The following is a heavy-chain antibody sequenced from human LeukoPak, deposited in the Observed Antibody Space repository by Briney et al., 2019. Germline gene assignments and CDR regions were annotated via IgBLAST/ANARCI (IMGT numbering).Heavy chain of an antibody. CDR1: GNTFTGYY. CDR2: INPSGGST. V-gene: IGHV1-46*01. Sequence: ASVKVSFKASGNTFTGYYMHWVRQAPGQGLEWMGIINPSGGSTSYAQKFQGRVTMTRDTSTSTVYMELSSLRSEDTAVYYCARVWGGSGSQMSPIDYWGQGTLVTVSS. CDR3: ARVWGGSGSQMSPIDY. J-gene: IGHJ4*02. D-gene: IGHD3-10*01.